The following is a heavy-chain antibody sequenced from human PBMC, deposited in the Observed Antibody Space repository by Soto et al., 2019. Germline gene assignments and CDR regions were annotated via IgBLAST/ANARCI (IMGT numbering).Heavy chain of an antibody. V-gene: IGHV3-30*18. CDR1: GFTFSSYG. D-gene: IGHD2-15*01. Sequence: QVQLVESGGGVVQPGRSLRLSCAASGFTFSSYGMHWVRQAPGKGLGWVAVISYDGSNKDYADSVKGRFTISRDNSKNTLYLQMNSLRAEDTAVYYCAKETYSGPLDYWGQGTLVTVSS. J-gene: IGHJ4*02. CDR2: ISYDGSNK. CDR3: AKETYSGPLDY.